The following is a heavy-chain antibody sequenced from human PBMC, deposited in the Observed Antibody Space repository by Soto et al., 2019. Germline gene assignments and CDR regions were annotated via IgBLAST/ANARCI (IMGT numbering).Heavy chain of an antibody. D-gene: IGHD2-21*02. Sequence: EVQLVETGGGLIQPGGSLRLSCAASGFTVSDNYMSWVRQAPEKGLEWVSLIYSGGSTYYADSVQGRFTISRDNSKNTLYLQMNSLRAEDTAVYYCARSPANVFCRGPDCYERYFDYWGQGTQVPVSS. V-gene: IGHV3-53*02. CDR1: GFTVSDNY. CDR2: IYSGGST. J-gene: IGHJ4*02. CDR3: ARSPANVFCRGPDCYERYFDY.